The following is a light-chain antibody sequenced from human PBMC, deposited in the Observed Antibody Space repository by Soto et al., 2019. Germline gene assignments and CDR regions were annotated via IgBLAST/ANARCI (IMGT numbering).Light chain of an antibody. CDR3: QQLNSYPPLFT. CDR1: QGISSY. V-gene: IGKV1-9*01. CDR2: AAS. Sequence: DIPLTQSPSFLSASVGDRVTITCRASQGISSYLAWYQQKPGKAPELLIYAASTLQSGVPSRFSGSGSGTEFTLTISSLQPEDFATYYCQQLNSYPPLFTFGPGTKVDIK. J-gene: IGKJ3*01.